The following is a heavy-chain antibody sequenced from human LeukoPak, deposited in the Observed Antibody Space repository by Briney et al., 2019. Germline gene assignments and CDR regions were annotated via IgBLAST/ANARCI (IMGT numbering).Heavy chain of an antibody. CDR2: IKQDGSEK. D-gene: IGHD4-17*01. Sequence: GGSLRLSCAASGFTFSSYWMSWVRQAPGKGLEWVANIKQDGSEKYYVDSVKGRFTISRDNAKNSLYLQMNSLRAEDTAVYYCAKDRTVTTLGLSDYWGQGTLVTVSS. V-gene: IGHV3-7*01. J-gene: IGHJ4*02. CDR1: GFTFSSYW. CDR3: AKDRTVTTLGLSDY.